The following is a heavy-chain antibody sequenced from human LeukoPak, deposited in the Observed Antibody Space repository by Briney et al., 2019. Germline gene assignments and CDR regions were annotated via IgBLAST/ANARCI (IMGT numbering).Heavy chain of an antibody. Sequence: GASVKVSCKASGYTFTPYDINWVRQATGQGLEWMGWMNHNSGNTGYAQKFQGRVTMTRNTSMSTAYMELNSLRSEDTAVYYCARANYYGSGKKDLDYWGQGTLVTVSS. CDR3: ARANYYGSGKKDLDY. V-gene: IGHV1-8*01. D-gene: IGHD3-10*01. CDR1: GYTFTPYD. CDR2: MNHNSGNT. J-gene: IGHJ4*02.